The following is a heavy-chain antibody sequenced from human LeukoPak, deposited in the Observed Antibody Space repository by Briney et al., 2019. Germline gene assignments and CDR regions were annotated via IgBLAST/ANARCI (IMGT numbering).Heavy chain of an antibody. Sequence: SETLSLTCTVSGGSISSYYWSWIRQPPGKGLEWIGYIYYSGSTNYNPSLKSRVTISVDTSKNQFSLKLSSVTAADTAVYYCARGGSSWESTYNWFDPWAREPWSPSPQ. CDR3: ARGGSSWESTYNWFDP. CDR1: GGSISSYY. V-gene: IGHV4-59*01. D-gene: IGHD6-13*01. CDR2: IYYSGST. J-gene: IGHJ5*02.